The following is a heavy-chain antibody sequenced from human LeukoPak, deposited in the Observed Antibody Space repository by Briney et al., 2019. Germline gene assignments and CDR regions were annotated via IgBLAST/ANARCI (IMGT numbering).Heavy chain of an antibody. CDR1: GYRFTSYD. J-gene: IGHJ4*02. D-gene: IGHD2-2*01. CDR2: INPSGGST. V-gene: IGHV1-46*01. Sequence: ASVKVSCKASGYRFTSYDMHWVRQAPGQGLEWMGIINPSGGSTSYAQRFQGRVAMTRDTSTTTVYMEVNSLTSEDTAVYFCARDGPTAAPFDYWGLGTLVTVSS. CDR3: ARDGPTAAPFDY.